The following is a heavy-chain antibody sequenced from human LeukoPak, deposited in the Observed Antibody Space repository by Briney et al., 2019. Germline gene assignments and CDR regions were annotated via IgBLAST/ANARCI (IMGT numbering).Heavy chain of an antibody. J-gene: IGHJ4*02. V-gene: IGHV1-46*01. D-gene: IGHD6-19*01. CDR3: ARDGSDSSGWYDY. CDR1: GYTFSSYY. CDR2: INPSGGST. Sequence: ASVTVSCKASGYTFSSYYMRWVRQAPGQGLEWMGIINPSGGSTSYAQKFQGRVTMTRDTSTSTVYMELGSLRSEDTAVYYCARDGSDSSGWYDYWGQGTLVTVSS.